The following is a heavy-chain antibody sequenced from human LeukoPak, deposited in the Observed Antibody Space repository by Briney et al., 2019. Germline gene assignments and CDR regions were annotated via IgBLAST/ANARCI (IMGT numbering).Heavy chain of an antibody. CDR2: ISGSGGST. D-gene: IGHD5-18*01. CDR1: GFTFSSYA. J-gene: IGHJ4*02. CDR3: TSPGYSYLNDY. Sequence: GGSLRLSCAASGFTFSSYAMSWVRQAPGKGLEWVSAISGSGGSTYYADSVKGRFTISRDNSKNTLYLQMNSLKTEDTAVYYCTSPGYSYLNDYWGQGTLVTVSS. V-gene: IGHV3-23*01.